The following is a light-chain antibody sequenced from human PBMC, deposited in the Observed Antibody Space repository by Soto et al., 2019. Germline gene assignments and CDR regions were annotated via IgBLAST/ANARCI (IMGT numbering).Light chain of an antibody. V-gene: IGKV1-39*01. J-gene: IGKJ1*01. Sequence: DIQMTQSPSSLSVSVGDRVTITCRASQSISSYLNWYQQKPGKAPKLLIYAASSLQSGVQSRFSGSGSGTDFTLTISSLQPEDFATYYCQQSYSTLWTFGQGTKVEIK. CDR1: QSISSY. CDR3: QQSYSTLWT. CDR2: AAS.